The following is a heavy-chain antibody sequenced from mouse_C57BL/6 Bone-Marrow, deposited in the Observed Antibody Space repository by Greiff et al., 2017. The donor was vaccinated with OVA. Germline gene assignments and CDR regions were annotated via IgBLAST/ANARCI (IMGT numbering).Heavy chain of an antibody. D-gene: IGHD1-1*02. CDR1: GYTFTDYA. V-gene: IGHV1-15*01. J-gene: IGHJ3*01. CDR2: IDPETGGT. CDR3: TRGVDLAWFAY. Sequence: QVQLQQSGAELVRPGASVTLSCKASGYTFTDYAMHWVKQTPVHGLAWIGAIDPETGGTAYNQKFKGKAILTADKSSSTAYMELRSLTSEDSAVYYGTRGVDLAWFAYWGQGTLVTVSA.